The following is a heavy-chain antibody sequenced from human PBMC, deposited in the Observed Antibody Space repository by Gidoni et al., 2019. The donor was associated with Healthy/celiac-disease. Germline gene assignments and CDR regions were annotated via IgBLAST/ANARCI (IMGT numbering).Heavy chain of an antibody. V-gene: IGHV3-21*01. J-gene: IGHJ4*02. CDR2: MSSSSSYI. Sequence: EVQLVESGGGLVKPGGSLRLSCAASGFTFSSYSMNWVRQAPGKGLEWVSSMSSSSSYIYYADSVKGRFTISRDNAKNSLYLQMNSLRAEDTAVYYCARDFPAAPDYWGQGTLVTVSS. CDR1: GFTFSSYS. CDR3: ARDFPAAPDY. D-gene: IGHD2-2*01.